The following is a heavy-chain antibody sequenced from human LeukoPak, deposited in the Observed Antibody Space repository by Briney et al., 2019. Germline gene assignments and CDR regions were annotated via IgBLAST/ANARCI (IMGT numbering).Heavy chain of an antibody. CDR2: FDPEDGET. V-gene: IGHV1-24*01. Sequence: ASVKVSCKASGYTFTSYYMHWVRQAPGKGLEWMGGFDPEDGETIYAQKFQGRVTMTEDTSTDTAYMELSSLRSEDTAVYYCATSGVAYCGGDCQPYFDYWGQGTLVTVSS. J-gene: IGHJ4*02. CDR3: ATSGVAYCGGDCQPYFDY. CDR1: GYTFTSYY. D-gene: IGHD2-21*02.